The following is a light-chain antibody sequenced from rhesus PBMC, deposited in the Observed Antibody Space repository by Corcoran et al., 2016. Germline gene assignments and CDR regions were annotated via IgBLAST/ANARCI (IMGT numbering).Light chain of an antibody. CDR2: GFS. Sequence: QSAPTQPPSVSGSPGQSVSISCTGTSSDIGGYNYVSWYQQHPGKAPKLMIYGFSDRPSGVSDRFSGSKSGNTASLTISGLQAEDEADYYCCSYTSSSTFIFGAGTRRTVL. J-gene: IGLJ1*01. V-gene: IGLV2S7*01. CDR3: CSYTSSSTFI. CDR1: SSDIGGYNY.